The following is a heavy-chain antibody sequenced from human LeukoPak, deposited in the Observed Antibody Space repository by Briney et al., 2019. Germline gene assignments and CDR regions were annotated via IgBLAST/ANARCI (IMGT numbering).Heavy chain of an antibody. CDR3: ARPHGSGSLDAFDI. J-gene: IGHJ3*02. V-gene: IGHV3-7*01. D-gene: IGHD3-10*01. CDR1: GFTFSAYW. CDR2: INQGGSEN. Sequence: GGSLRLSCAASGFTFSAYWMTWVRQAPGKGLEWVASINQGGSENYYVDSVKGRFTISRDNAKDSLYLQMNSLRAEDTAVYYCARPHGSGSLDAFDIWGQGTMVTVSS.